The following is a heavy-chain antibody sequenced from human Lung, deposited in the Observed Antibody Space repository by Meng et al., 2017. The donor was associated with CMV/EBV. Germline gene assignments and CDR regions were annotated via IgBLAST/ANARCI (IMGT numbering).Heavy chain of an antibody. D-gene: IGHD6-6*01. V-gene: IGHV3-21*01. CDR2: ISSSSSYI. Sequence: GESLKISCAASGFTFSSYSMNWVRQAPGKGLEWVSSISSSSSYIYYADSVKGRFTISRDNAKNSLYLQMNSLRAEDTAVYYCARDSSSSYYYYGMDFWGQGTXVTVSS. CDR3: ARDSSSSYYYYGMDF. CDR1: GFTFSSYS. J-gene: IGHJ6*02.